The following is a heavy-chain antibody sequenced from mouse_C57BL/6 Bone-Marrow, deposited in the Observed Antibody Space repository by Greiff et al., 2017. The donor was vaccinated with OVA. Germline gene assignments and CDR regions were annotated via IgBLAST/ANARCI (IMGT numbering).Heavy chain of an antibody. CDR3: ARYRDDYDEGLYFDY. CDR2: IRNKANGYTT. CDR1: GFTFTDYY. Sequence: EVKLMESGGGLVQPGGSLSLSCAASGFTFTDYYMSWVRQPPGKALEWLGFIRNKANGYTTEYSASVKGRFTISRDNSQSILYIQMNALRAEDSATYYGARYRDDYDEGLYFDYWGQGTTLTVSS. D-gene: IGHD2-4*01. V-gene: IGHV7-3*01. J-gene: IGHJ2*01.